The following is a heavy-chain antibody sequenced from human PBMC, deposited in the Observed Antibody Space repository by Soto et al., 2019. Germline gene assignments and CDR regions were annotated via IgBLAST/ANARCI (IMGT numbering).Heavy chain of an antibody. CDR2: IKQDGSEK. D-gene: IGHD6-13*01. Sequence: PGGSLRLSCAASGFTFSSYWMSWVRQAPRKGLEWVANIKQDGSEKYYVDSMKGRFTISRDNAKNSLYLQMNSLRAEDTAVYYCARDRDSGYSSSCFDYWGQGTLVTVSS. V-gene: IGHV3-7*01. J-gene: IGHJ4*02. CDR1: GFTFSSYW. CDR3: ARDRDSGYSSSCFDY.